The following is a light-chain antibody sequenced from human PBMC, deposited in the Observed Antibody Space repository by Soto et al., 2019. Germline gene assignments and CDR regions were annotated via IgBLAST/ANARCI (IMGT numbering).Light chain of an antibody. J-gene: IGLJ2*01. Sequence: QSVLTQPASVSGSPGQSITISCTGTSSDVGGYDYVSWFQQYPGKAPSLTLYDVYRRPSGVSYRFSGSKSGNTASLTISGLQAEDEADYYCSSYTTTSTVVFGGGTKLTVL. V-gene: IGLV2-14*01. CDR1: SSDVGGYDY. CDR3: SSYTTTSTVV. CDR2: DVY.